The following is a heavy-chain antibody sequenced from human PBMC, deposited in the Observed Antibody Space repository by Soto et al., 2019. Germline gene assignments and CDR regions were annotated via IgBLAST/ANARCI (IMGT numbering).Heavy chain of an antibody. CDR2: ISYSGST. D-gene: IGHD1-26*01. Sequence: SETVSLKCVDVGGSVSSGGFSWSWIRQPPGKGLEWIGSISYSGSTTYYPSLRSRVTISVDTSKNQFSLRLNSVTAADTAIYFCARVTFLIVGSVFSTPFDFWRQGTLVTVSS. CDR3: ARVTFLIVGSVFSTPFDF. J-gene: IGHJ4*02. V-gene: IGHV4-61*08. CDR1: GGSVSSGGFS.